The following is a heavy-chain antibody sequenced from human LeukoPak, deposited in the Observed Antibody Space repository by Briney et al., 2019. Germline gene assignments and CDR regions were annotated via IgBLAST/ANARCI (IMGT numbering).Heavy chain of an antibody. CDR3: AKGSSTSSIAAAPFSFDY. D-gene: IGHD2-2*01. J-gene: IGHJ4*02. Sequence: PGGSLRLSCAASGFTFSSYAMSWVRQAPGKGLDCVSAFSGSGGSTYYADSVKGRFTISRDNSKNTLYLQMNSLRAEDTAVYYCAKGSSTSSIAAAPFSFDYWGQGTLVTVSS. CDR2: FSGSGGST. CDR1: GFTFSSYA. V-gene: IGHV3-23*01.